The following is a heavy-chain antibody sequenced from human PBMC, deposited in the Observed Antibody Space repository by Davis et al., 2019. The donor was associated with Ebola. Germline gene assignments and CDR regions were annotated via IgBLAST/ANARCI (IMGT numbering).Heavy chain of an antibody. D-gene: IGHD3-16*01. CDR1: GGSISSSNW. J-gene: IGHJ2*01. CDR3: ARDGGRHWYFDL. V-gene: IGHV4-4*02. Sequence: MPSETLSLTCAVSGGSISSSNWWSWVRQPPGKGLEWIGEIYHSGSTNNNPPLKSRVTISVDKSKNQFPLKLSPVTAADTAGYYCARDGGRHWYFDLWGRGTLVTVSS. CDR2: IYHSGST.